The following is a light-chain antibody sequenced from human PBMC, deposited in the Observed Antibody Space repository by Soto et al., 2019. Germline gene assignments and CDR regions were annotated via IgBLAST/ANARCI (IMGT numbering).Light chain of an antibody. CDR2: DAS. CDR1: QGINND. Sequence: DIQMTQSPSSLSASVGDRVTITCQASQGINNDLNWYQHKLGKAPKLLIYDASNLETGVPSRFSGSGSGTEFTFTISSLQPEDIGTYYCQQYGDLPFTCGPGTKVAMK. V-gene: IGKV1-33*01. J-gene: IGKJ3*01. CDR3: QQYGDLPFT.